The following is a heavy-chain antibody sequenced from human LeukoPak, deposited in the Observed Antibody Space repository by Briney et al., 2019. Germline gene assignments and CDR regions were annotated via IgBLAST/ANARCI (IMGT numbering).Heavy chain of an antibody. CDR2: INHSGST. D-gene: IGHD3-16*01. CDR1: GGSFSGYY. V-gene: IGHV4-34*01. Sequence: PSETLSLTCAVYGGSFSGYYWSLIRQPPGKGLEWIGEINHSGSTNYNPSLKSRVTISVDTSKNQFSLKLSSVTAADAAVYYCATQITALNWFDPWGQGTLVTVSS. CDR3: ATQITALNWFDP. J-gene: IGHJ5*02.